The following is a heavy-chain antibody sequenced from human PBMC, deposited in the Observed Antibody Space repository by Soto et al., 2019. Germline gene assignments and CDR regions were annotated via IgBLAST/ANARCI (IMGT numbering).Heavy chain of an antibody. J-gene: IGHJ6*03. CDR2: IYCSGST. V-gene: IGHV4-39*01. CDR3: ARRGQNIYYYYMDV. CDR1: GGSISSSSYY. Sequence: QLQLQESGPGLVKPSETLSLTCTVSGGSISSSSYYWGWIRQPPGKGLEWIGSIYCSGSTSYNPSLKTRVTITVHTSKNQFSLTLSSVTAADTAVYYCARRGQNIYYYYMDVWGKGTTVTVSS.